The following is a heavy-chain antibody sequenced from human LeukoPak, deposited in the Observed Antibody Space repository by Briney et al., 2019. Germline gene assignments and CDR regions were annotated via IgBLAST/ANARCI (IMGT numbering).Heavy chain of an antibody. V-gene: IGHV1-18*01. Sequence: GASVKLSCKASGYTFTSYGISWVRQAPGQGLEWMGWISAYNGNTNYAQKRQGRVTMTTNTSTSTTYMELRSLRSDDTAVYYCASEFYSYGFIYYYYGMDVWGQGTTVTVSS. CDR3: ASEFYSYGFIYYYYGMDV. J-gene: IGHJ6*02. CDR1: GYTFTSYG. D-gene: IGHD5-18*01. CDR2: ISAYNGNT.